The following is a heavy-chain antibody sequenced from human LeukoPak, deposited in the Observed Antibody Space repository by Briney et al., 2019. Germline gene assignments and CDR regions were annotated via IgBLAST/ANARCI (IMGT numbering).Heavy chain of an antibody. Sequence: GGSLRLSCAASGFTFSDYNMRWIRQAPGKGLEWVSSISRSGSTKYYADSVKGRFTISRDNAKNSLYLQMNSLRAEDTAVYYCARDSVLRYFYWGQGTLVTVSS. CDR1: GFTFSDYN. D-gene: IGHD3-9*01. CDR2: ISRSGSTK. J-gene: IGHJ4*02. CDR3: ARDSVLRYFY. V-gene: IGHV3-11*04.